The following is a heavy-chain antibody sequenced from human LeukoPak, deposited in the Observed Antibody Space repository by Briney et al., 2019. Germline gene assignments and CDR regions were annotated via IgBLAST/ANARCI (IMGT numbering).Heavy chain of an antibody. J-gene: IGHJ4*02. V-gene: IGHV4-38-2*02. Sequence: TSETLSLTCTVSGYSISSGYYWGWIRQPPGKGLEWIGSIYHSGSTYYNPSLKSRVTISVDTSKNQFSLKLSSVTAADTAVYYCARDIWGDSHFDYWGQGTLVTVSS. CDR3: ARDIWGDSHFDY. D-gene: IGHD2-21*02. CDR1: GYSISSGYY. CDR2: IYHSGST.